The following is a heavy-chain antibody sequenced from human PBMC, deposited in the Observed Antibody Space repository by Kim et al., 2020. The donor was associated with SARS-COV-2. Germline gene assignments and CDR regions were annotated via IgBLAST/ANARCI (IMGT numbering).Heavy chain of an antibody. CDR3: ARASKAAALADY. J-gene: IGHJ4*02. D-gene: IGHD6-13*01. CDR2: IYYSGST. CDR1: GGSISSYY. Sequence: SETLSLTCTVSGGSISSYYWSWIRQPPGKGLEWIGYIYYSGSTNYNPSLKSRVTISVDTSKNQFSLKLSSVTAADTAVYYCARASKAAALADYWGQGTLVTVSS. V-gene: IGHV4-59*08.